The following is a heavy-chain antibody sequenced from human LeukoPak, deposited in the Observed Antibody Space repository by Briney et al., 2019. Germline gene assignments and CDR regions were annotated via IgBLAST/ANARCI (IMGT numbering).Heavy chain of an antibody. Sequence: GGSLRLSCAASGFTFSGSAMHWVRQASGKGLEWVGRIRSKANSYATAYAASVKGRFTISRDDSKNTAYLQMNSLKTEDTAVYYCTRLTTDYGDYYYYGMDVWGQGTTVTVSS. D-gene: IGHD4-17*01. J-gene: IGHJ6*02. CDR2: IRSKANSYAT. V-gene: IGHV3-73*01. CDR1: GFTFSGSA. CDR3: TRLTTDYGDYYYYGMDV.